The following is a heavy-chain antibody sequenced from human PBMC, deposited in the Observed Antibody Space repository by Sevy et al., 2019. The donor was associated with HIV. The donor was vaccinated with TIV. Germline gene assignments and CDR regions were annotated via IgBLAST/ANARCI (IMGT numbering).Heavy chain of an antibody. CDR3: ARDLGIGIAVAGGIDY. Sequence: GGSLRLSCAASGFIFSNYNMNWVRQAPGKGLEWVSSISSSSSYIYYADSVKGRFTISRDNAKNSLYLQMNSLRAEDTAVYYCARDLGIGIAVAGGIDYWGQGTLVTVSS. V-gene: IGHV3-21*01. CDR2: ISSSSSYI. CDR1: GFIFSNYN. J-gene: IGHJ4*02. D-gene: IGHD6-19*01.